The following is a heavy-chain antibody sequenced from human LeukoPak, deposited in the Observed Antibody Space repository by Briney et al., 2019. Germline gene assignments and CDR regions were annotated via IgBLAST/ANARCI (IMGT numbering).Heavy chain of an antibody. CDR3: AKLGTKGSSSWDFDY. D-gene: IGHD6-13*01. CDR2: ISYDGSNK. CDR1: GFTFSSYG. V-gene: IGHV3-30*18. J-gene: IGHJ4*02. Sequence: GGSLRPSCAASGFTFSSYGMHWVRQAPGKGLEWVAVISYDGSNKYYADSVKGRFTISRDNSKNTLYLQMNSLRAEDTAVYYCAKLGTKGSSSWDFDYWGQGTLVTVSS.